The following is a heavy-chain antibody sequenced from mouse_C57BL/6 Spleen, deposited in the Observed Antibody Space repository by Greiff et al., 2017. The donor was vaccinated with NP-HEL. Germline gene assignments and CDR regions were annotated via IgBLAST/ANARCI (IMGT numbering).Heavy chain of an antibody. J-gene: IGHJ3*01. CDR2: ISSGSSTI. V-gene: IGHV5-17*01. Sequence: EVQLVESGGGLVKPGGSLKLSCAASGFTFSDYGMHWVRQAPEKGLEWVAYISSGSSTIYYADTVKGRFTISRDNAKNTLFLQMTSLRSEDTAMYYCAMPRGNYDLAWFAYWGQGTLVTVS. CDR1: GFTFSDYG. CDR3: AMPRGNYDLAWFAY. D-gene: IGHD2-1*01.